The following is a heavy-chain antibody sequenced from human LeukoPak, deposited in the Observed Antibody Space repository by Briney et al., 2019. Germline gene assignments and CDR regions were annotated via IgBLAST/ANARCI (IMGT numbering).Heavy chain of an antibody. D-gene: IGHD5-12*01. CDR1: GFIFNSYG. V-gene: IGHV3-33*01. CDR2: IWYAGSNK. CDR3: ARDPESYSGYDFDF. J-gene: IGHJ4*02. Sequence: GGSLRLSCVASGFIFNSYGMHWVRQAPGKGLEWVAGIWYAGSNKNYADSVEGRFTISRDNSKNTLYLQMNSLRAEDTAAYYCARDPESYSGYDFDFWGQGTLVTVSS.